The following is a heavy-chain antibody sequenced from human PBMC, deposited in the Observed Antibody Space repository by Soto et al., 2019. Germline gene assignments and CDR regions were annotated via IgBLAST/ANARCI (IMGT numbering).Heavy chain of an antibody. J-gene: IGHJ4*02. CDR2: IRSKAYGGTT. D-gene: IGHD4-17*01. V-gene: IGHV3-49*03. CDR1: GFTFGDYA. CDR3: TNYVPYGDYVWGY. Sequence: GGSLRLSCTASGFTFGDYAMSWFRQAPGKGLEWVGFIRSKAYGGTTEYAASVKGRFTISRDDSKSIAYLQMNSLKTEDTAVYYCTNYVPYGDYVWGYWGQGTLVTVSS.